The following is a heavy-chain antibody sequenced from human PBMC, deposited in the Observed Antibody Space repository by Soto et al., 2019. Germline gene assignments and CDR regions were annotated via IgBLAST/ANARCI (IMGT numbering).Heavy chain of an antibody. Sequence: RRLSCAASGFTFSSYWMNWVRQAPGKGLEWVANIKQDGSEKYYVDSVKGRFTISRDNAKNSLYLQMNSLRAGDTAVYYCAREIDSSGWIDYWGQGTLVTVS. CDR2: IKQDGSEK. CDR1: GFTFSSYW. J-gene: IGHJ4*02. D-gene: IGHD6-19*01. V-gene: IGHV3-7*03. CDR3: AREIDSSGWIDY.